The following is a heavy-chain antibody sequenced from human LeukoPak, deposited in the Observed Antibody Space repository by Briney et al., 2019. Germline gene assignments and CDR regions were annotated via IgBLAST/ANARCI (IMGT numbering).Heavy chain of an antibody. J-gene: IGHJ3*02. D-gene: IGHD6-13*01. CDR3: TRDLPPLYSSSWSDAFDI. CDR1: GGSFSGYY. V-gene: IGHV4-34*01. Sequence: SETLSLTCAVYGGSFSGYYWSWIRQPPGKGLEWIGEINHSGSTNYNPSLKSRVTISVDTSKNRFSLKLSSVTAADTAVYYCTRDLPPLYSSSWSDAFDIWGQGTMVTVSS. CDR2: INHSGST.